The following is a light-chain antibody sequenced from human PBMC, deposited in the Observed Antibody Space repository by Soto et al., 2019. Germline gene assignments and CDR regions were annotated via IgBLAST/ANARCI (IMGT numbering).Light chain of an antibody. CDR2: YDG. Sequence: SYELTQAPSVSVAPGQTARITCGGNNIAIKSVHWYQQKPGQAPVLVVYYDGDRPSGIAERFSGSNSGDTAALTITRVGAGDEADYYCQVWDSSSDYPVVFGGGTKLTVL. V-gene: IGLV3-21*02. CDR3: QVWDSSSDYPVV. CDR1: NIAIKS. J-gene: IGLJ2*01.